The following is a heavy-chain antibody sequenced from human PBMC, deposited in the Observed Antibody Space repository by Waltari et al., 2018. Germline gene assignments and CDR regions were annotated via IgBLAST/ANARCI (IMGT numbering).Heavy chain of an antibody. D-gene: IGHD1-1*01. CDR2: MSYNGAT. CDR3: ATYLGASLGTAAFDV. Sequence: GWIRQPPGRGLEGIGTMSYNGATYSSPSLKSRVTISRDTSKNQLSLKLGSVTAADTAVYYCATYLGASLGTAAFDVWGQGTMVTVSS. V-gene: IGHV4-39*01. J-gene: IGHJ3*01.